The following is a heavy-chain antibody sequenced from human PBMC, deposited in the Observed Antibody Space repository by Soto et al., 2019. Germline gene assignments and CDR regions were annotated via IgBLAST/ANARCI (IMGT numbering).Heavy chain of an antibody. D-gene: IGHD6-13*01. CDR2: IYYSGST. J-gene: IGHJ4*02. CDR3: ARDFPFVAAAGTG. CDR1: GGSVSSGSYY. V-gene: IGHV4-61*01. Sequence: SETLSLTCTVSGGSVSSGSYYWSWIRQPPGKGLEWIGYIYYSGSTNYNPSLKSRVTISVDTSKNQFSLKLSSVTAADTAVYYCARDFPFVAAAGTGWGQGTLVTVSS.